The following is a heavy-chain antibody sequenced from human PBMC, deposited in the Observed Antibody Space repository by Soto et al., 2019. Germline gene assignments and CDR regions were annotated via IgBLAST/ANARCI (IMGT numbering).Heavy chain of an antibody. CDR2: IYHSGST. V-gene: IGHV4-59*01. CDR3: ARGIGLDY. J-gene: IGHJ4*02. Sequence: QVQLQQSGPGLVKPSEPLSLTCTVSGGSINTYYWSWIRQPPGKGLEWIGYIYHSGSTNYNPSLKSRVTISIDTSKKQFSLRLSSVTAADTAVYYCARGIGLDYWGQGTLVTVSS. D-gene: IGHD3-10*01. CDR1: GGSINTYY.